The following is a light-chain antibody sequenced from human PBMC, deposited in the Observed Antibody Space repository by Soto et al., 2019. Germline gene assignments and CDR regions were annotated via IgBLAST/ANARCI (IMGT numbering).Light chain of an antibody. J-gene: IGKJ1*01. CDR2: GAS. CDR3: XHHNSYSQX. CDR1: QSIRHY. Sequence: DIQMTQSPPTLSASVGDRVTITCRASQSIRHYLAWYQQMPGKAPKLLIYGASTLQSGVPSRFSGSGSGTEFTLXISSLQPDXFXTYXXXHHNSYSQXFGQGTKVEIK. V-gene: IGKV1-5*01.